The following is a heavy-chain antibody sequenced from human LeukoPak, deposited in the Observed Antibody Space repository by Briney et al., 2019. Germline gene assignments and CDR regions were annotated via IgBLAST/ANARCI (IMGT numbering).Heavy chain of an antibody. CDR2: ISGSGGST. V-gene: IGHV3-23*01. D-gene: IGHD3-22*01. CDR3: AKGGIVVVIPFDY. Sequence: GGSLRLSCAASGLTFSSYAMSWVRQAPGKGLEWVSAISGSGGSTYYADSVKGRFTISRDNSKNTLYLQMNSLRAEDTAVYYCAKGGIVVVIPFDYWGQGTLVTVSS. CDR1: GLTFSSYA. J-gene: IGHJ4*02.